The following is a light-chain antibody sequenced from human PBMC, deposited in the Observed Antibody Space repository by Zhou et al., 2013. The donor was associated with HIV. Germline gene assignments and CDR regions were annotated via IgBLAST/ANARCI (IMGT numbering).Light chain of an antibody. CDR1: QSLVSSYGNTY. CDR2: KVF. Sequence: DVVMTQSPLSLPVTLGQPASISCRSSQSLVSSYGNTYLNWFQQRPGQSPRRLIYKVFNRDSGVPDRFSGRGSGTDFTLKISRVEAEDVGVYYCMQGTHWPPITFGQGTRLEIK. CDR3: MQGTHWPPIT. V-gene: IGKV2-30*01. J-gene: IGKJ5*01.